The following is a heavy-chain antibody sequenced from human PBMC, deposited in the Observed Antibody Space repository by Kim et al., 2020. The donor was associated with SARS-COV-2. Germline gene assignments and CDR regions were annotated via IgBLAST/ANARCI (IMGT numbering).Heavy chain of an antibody. D-gene: IGHD6-13*01. J-gene: IGHJ6*02. CDR3: ARDQGYSSSWYVLGGSNYYYGMDV. CDR2: INPSGGST. Sequence: ASVKVSCKASGYTFTSYYMHWVRQAPGQGLEWMGIINPSGGSTSYAQKFQGRVTMTRDTSTSTVYMELSSLRSEDTAVYYCARDQGYSSSWYVLGGSNYYYGMDVWGQGTTVTVSS. CDR1: GYTFTSYY. V-gene: IGHV1-46*01.